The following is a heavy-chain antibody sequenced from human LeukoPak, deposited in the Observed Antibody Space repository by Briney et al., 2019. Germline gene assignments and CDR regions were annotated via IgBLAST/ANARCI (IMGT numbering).Heavy chain of an antibody. CDR2: ISYDGSNK. CDR3: AKTMGAIDHDY. D-gene: IGHD1-26*01. V-gene: IGHV3-30*18. J-gene: IGHJ4*02. Sequence: GGSLRLSCATSGFTFSTYTMNWVRQAPGKGLEWVAVISYDGSNKYYADSVKGRFTISRDNSKNTLYLQMNSLRAEDTAVYYCAKTMGAIDHDYWGQGTLVTVSS. CDR1: GFTFSTYT.